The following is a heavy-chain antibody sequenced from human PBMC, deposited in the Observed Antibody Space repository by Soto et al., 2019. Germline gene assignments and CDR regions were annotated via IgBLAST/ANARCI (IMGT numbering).Heavy chain of an antibody. V-gene: IGHV1-58*02. D-gene: IGHD6-13*01. CDR3: AAGGTTIAAAALDAFDI. J-gene: IGHJ3*02. CDR1: GFTFTSSA. CDR2: IVVGSGNT. Sequence: SVKVSCKASGFTFTSSAMQWVLQARGQRLEWIGWIVVGSGNTNYAQKFQERVTITRDMSTSTAYMELSSLRSEDTAVYYCAAGGTTIAAAALDAFDIWGQGTMVTVSS.